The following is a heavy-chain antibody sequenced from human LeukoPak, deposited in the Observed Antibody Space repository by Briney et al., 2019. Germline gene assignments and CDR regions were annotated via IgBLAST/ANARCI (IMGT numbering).Heavy chain of an antibody. CDR3: AKWMRLLWFGDRPDDAFDI. CDR2: IRGYGSNK. Sequence: PGGSLRLSCAASGFTFSSYGMRWVRQAPGKGLEWVAVIRGYGSNKYYEDSVKGRFTISRDNSKNTLYLQMNSLRAEDTAVYYCAKWMRLLWFGDRPDDAFDIWGQGTMVTVSS. CDR1: GFTFSSYG. V-gene: IGHV3-30*02. D-gene: IGHD3-10*01. J-gene: IGHJ3*02.